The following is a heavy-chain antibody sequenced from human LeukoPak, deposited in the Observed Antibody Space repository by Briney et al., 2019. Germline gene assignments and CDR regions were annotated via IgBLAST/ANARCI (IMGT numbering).Heavy chain of an antibody. CDR1: GFTFSSYS. Sequence: PGGSLRLSCSASGFTFSSYSMNWVRQAPGKGLEWVSSISSSSSYIYYADSVKGRFTISRDNAKNSLYLQMNSLRAEDTAVYYCARDGIVVVTAIDYWGQGTLVTVSS. J-gene: IGHJ4*02. CDR2: ISSSSSYI. CDR3: ARDGIVVVTAIDY. D-gene: IGHD2-21*02. V-gene: IGHV3-21*01.